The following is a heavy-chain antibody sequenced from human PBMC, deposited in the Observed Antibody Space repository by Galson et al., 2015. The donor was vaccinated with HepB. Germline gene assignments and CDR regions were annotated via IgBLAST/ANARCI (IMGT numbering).Heavy chain of an antibody. J-gene: IGHJ4*02. CDR2: TYYRSQWYS. Sequence: CAISEDSVSSRTASWNWIRQSPSRGLEWLGRTYYRSQWYSEYSASVRGRMTISPDTSENQFSLHLSSVTPEDTAIYLCARAWTSRPSTRQTDHFDYWGQGTLVTVSS. CDR3: ARAWTSRPSTRQTDHFDY. D-gene: IGHD1-1*01. V-gene: IGHV6-1*01. CDR1: EDSVSSRTAS.